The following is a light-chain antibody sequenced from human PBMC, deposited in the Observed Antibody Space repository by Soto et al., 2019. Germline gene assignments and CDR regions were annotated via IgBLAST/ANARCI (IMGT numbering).Light chain of an antibody. CDR3: CSYAGSYPVV. CDR1: SSDVGGYNY. Sequence: QSALTQPRSVSGSPGQSVTISCTGTSSDVGGYNYVSWYQQHPGKAPKLMIYDVNKRPSGVPDRFSGSKSGNTASLTISGLQAEYEADYYCCSYAGSYPVVFGGGTKLTVL. V-gene: IGLV2-11*01. CDR2: DVN. J-gene: IGLJ2*01.